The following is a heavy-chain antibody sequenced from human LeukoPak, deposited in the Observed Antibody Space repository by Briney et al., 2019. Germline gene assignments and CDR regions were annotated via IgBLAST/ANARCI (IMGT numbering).Heavy chain of an antibody. J-gene: IGHJ4*02. CDR2: FYYDGTL. D-gene: IGHD4-11*01. V-gene: IGHV4-59*08. Sequence: PSETLSLTCTVSGGSISSYYWSWIRQRPGKGLEWIGYFYYDGTLSYNPSLKSRLAISVDTSKNQLSLNLSSVTAADTAVYYCARHTVTTPHFDYWGQGKLVTVSS. CDR1: GGSISSYY. CDR3: ARHTVTTPHFDY.